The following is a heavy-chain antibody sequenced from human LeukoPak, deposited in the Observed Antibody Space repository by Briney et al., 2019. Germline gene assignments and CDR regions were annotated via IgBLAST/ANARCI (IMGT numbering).Heavy chain of an antibody. CDR1: GLTYSSFA. V-gene: IGHV3-23*01. J-gene: IGHJ4*02. Sequence: PGGSLRLPCTASGLTYSSFAMSWVRQAPGKGLEWVSVISGSGDSTYYAGSVKGRFTISRDNSKNTLYLQMNSLRAEDTAIYYCAKSSSSNCYSPHDYWGQGTLVTVSS. D-gene: IGHD2-2*01. CDR3: AKSSSSNCYSPHDY. CDR2: ISGSGDST.